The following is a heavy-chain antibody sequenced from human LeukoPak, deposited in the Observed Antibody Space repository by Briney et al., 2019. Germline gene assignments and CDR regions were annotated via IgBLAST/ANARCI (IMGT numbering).Heavy chain of an antibody. J-gene: IGHJ1*01. D-gene: IGHD2-15*01. V-gene: IGHV3-30-3*01. CDR3: ANGRPCSGGSCYKYFQH. CDR2: ISYDGSNK. Sequence: PGRSLSLSCAASGFIFSIYRMHWVRQAPGKGLQWVALISYDGSNKYYADPVKGRFTISRDNSKNTLYLQMNSLRAEDTAVYYCANGRPCSGGSCYKYFQHWGQGTLVTVSS. CDR1: GFIFSIYR.